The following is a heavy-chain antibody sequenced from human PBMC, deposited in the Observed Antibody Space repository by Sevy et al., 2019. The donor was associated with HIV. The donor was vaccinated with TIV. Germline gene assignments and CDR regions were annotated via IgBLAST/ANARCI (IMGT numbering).Heavy chain of an antibody. CDR2: TYYRSKWYN. CDR1: GDSVSSNSAA. V-gene: IGHV6-1*01. Sequence: SQTLSLTCAISGDSVSSNSAAWNWIRQSPSRGLEWLGRTYYRSKWYNDYAVSVKSRITTNPDTSKNQFSLQLNSVTPEDTAVYYCARDGGDIVATIYYFDYWGQGTLVTVSS. CDR3: ARDGGDIVATIYYFDY. J-gene: IGHJ4*02. D-gene: IGHD5-12*01.